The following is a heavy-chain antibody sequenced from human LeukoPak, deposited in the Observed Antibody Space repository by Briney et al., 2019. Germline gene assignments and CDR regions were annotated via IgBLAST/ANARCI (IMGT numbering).Heavy chain of an antibody. Sequence: ASVKVSRKASGYTFTSYDINWVRQAPGQGLEWMGWINPNTGNPTYAQAFTGRFVLSLDTSVSTAYLQISSLNTEDTAVYYCAIDQPVAGVSNFDSWGQGTLVTVSS. CDR3: AIDQPVAGVSNFDS. D-gene: IGHD6-19*01. CDR2: INPNTGNP. J-gene: IGHJ4*02. CDR1: GYTFTSYD. V-gene: IGHV7-4-1*02.